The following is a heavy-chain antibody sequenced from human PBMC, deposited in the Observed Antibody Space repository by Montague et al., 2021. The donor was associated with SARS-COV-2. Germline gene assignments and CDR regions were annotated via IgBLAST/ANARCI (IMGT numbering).Heavy chain of an antibody. J-gene: IGHJ4*02. CDR3: ARSHDYRGNDYFDS. V-gene: IGHV4-34*01. Sequence: SETLSLTCAVYGGSLGGFYWTWIRQAPGKGLEWVGEITHGGSTSYSPALKSRLTISLDTSKNQFSLKLDSVTAADTATYYCARSHDYRGNDYFDSWGQGALVIVPS. CDR2: ITHGGST. CDR1: GGSLGGFY. D-gene: IGHD4-23*01.